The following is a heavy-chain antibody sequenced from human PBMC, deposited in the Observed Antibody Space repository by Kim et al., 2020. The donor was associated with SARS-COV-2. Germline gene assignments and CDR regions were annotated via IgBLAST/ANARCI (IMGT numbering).Heavy chain of an antibody. V-gene: IGHV3-33*01. J-gene: IGHJ3*02. Sequence: YSESVVGRSTGSRENSKDTVYLKMNSLRAEETAVYYCARALYYSTADAFDIWGQGTMVTVSS. D-gene: IGHD2-2*01. CDR3: ARALYYSTADAFDI.